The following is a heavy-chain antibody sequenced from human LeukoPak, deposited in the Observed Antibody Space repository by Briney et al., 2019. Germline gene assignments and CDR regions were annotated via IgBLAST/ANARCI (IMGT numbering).Heavy chain of an antibody. V-gene: IGHV1-2*02. J-gene: IGHJ4*02. Sequence: ASVKVSCKASGYTFTGYYMHWVRQAPGQGLEWMGWINPNSGGTNYAQKFQGRVTMTRDTSISTAYMELSRLRSDDTAVYYCARVRRITGTWAYFDYWGQGTLVTVS. CDR2: INPNSGGT. CDR3: ARVRRITGTWAYFDY. D-gene: IGHD1-7*01. CDR1: GYTFTGYY.